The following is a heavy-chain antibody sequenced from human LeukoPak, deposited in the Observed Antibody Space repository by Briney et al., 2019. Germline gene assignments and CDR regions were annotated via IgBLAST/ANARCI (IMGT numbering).Heavy chain of an antibody. CDR3: ARDLKYYYGSGSYHHWYFDL. V-gene: IGHV4-38-2*02. D-gene: IGHD3-10*01. CDR2: IYHSGST. CDR1: GYSISSGNY. J-gene: IGHJ2*01. Sequence: PSETLSLTCTVSGYSISSGNYWDWIRQPPGKGLGWIGSIYHSGSTYYNPSLKSRVTISVDTSKNQFSLKLSSVTAADTAVYYCARDLKYYYGSGSYHHWYFDLWGRGTLVTVSS.